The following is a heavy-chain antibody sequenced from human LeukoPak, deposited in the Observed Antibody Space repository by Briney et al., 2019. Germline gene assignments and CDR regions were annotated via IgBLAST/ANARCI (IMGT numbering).Heavy chain of an antibody. CDR2: ISSSSSYI. CDR3: ARAPYSSMDV. D-gene: IGHD6-13*01. Sequence: GGSLRLSCVGSGFTFSTYGMSWVRQAPGKGQEWVSSISSSSSYIYYADSVKGRFTISRDNAKNSLYLQMNSLRAEDTAVYYCARAPYSSMDVWGKGTTVTVSS. V-gene: IGHV3-21*01. CDR1: GFTFSTYG. J-gene: IGHJ6*03.